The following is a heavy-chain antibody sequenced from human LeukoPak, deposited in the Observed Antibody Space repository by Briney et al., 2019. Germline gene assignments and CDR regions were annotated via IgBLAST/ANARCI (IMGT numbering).Heavy chain of an antibody. D-gene: IGHD3-3*01. CDR2: IIPIFGTA. CDR1: GGTFSSYA. V-gene: IGHV1-69*05. Sequence: ASVKVSCKASGGTFSSYAISWVRQAPGQGLEWMGGIIPIFGTANYAQKFQGRVTITTDESTSTAYMELSSLRSEDTAVYYCADLRYYDFWSGPPRGAFDIWGKGTTVTVSS. J-gene: IGHJ6*04. CDR3: ADLRYYDFWSGPPRGAFDI.